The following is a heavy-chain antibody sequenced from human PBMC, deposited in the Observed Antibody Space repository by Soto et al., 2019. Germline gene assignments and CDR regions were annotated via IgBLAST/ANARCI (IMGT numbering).Heavy chain of an antibody. Sequence: QVHLVESGGGVVQPGRSLRLSCAASGFTFGDYALHWVRQAPGKGLEWVAVIAFDGSNAFYADSVKGRFTISRDNSQNTLYLQMNSLRSEDTAVFYCARGGGRGYSSPSGYFDSWGQGTPVTVSS. V-gene: IGHV3-30-3*01. J-gene: IGHJ4*02. CDR3: ARGGGRGYSSPSGYFDS. CDR2: IAFDGSNA. D-gene: IGHD6-6*01. CDR1: GFTFGDYA.